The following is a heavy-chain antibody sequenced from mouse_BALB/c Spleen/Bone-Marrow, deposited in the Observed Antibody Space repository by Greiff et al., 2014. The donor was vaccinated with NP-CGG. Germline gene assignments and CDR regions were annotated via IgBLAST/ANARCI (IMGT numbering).Heavy chain of an antibody. CDR3: ARALGDGYYYAMDY. J-gene: IGHJ4*01. CDR2: IDPSDSET. V-gene: IGHV1-69*02. Sequence: VQLQQSGAELEKPGAPVKLSCKASGYTFTSYWMNWVKQRPGRGLEWIGRIDPSDSETHYNQKFKDRATLTVDKSSSTAYIQLSSLTSEDSAVYYCARALGDGYYYAMDYWGQGTSVTVSS. CDR1: GYTFTSYW. D-gene: IGHD2-3*01.